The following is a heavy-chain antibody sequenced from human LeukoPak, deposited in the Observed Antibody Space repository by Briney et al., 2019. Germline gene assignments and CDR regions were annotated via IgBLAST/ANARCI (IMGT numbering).Heavy chain of an antibody. V-gene: IGHV3-21*01. D-gene: IGHD6-13*01. J-gene: IGHJ4*02. CDR1: GFTFSSYN. CDR3: ARGTLSQYSSSWYDLYFDY. CDR2: ISSRSSYI. Sequence: PGGSLRLSCAASGFTFSSYNMNWVRQAPGKGLEWVSSISSRSSYINYADSVKGRFTISRDNAKNSLYLQMDSLRVEDTAVYYCARGTLSQYSSSWYDLYFDYWGQGTLVTVSS.